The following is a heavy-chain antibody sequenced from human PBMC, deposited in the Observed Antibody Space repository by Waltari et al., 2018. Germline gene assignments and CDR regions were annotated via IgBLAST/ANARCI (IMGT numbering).Heavy chain of an antibody. D-gene: IGHD2-8*02. CDR1: GLIIMSYC. CDR2: IRQDENEI. J-gene: IGHJ3*02. CDR3: ARGAAFTGRGFNM. V-gene: IGHV3-7*01. Sequence: EAQLVASGGGMVQRGGSLSRSCLSSGLIIMSYCMILVRQAPVKGREWVASIRQDENEIHYVDSVKVRCTSSRENAKNSEYVQMDSLRVEDTGVYYCARGAAFTGRGFNMWGQGTVVTVSS.